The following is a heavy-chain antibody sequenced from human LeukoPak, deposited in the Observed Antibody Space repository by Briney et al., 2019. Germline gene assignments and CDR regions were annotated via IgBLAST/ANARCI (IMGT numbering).Heavy chain of an antibody. Sequence: SETLPLTCAVSGGSFSGYYWSWIRQPPGKGLEWIGEINHSGSTNYNPSLKSRVTISVDTSKNQFSLKLSSVIAADTAVYYCARGPPYYDSSGISSWFDTWGQGTLVTVSS. CDR1: GGSFSGYY. CDR2: INHSGST. V-gene: IGHV4-34*01. J-gene: IGHJ5*02. D-gene: IGHD3-22*01. CDR3: ARGPPYYDSSGISSWFDT.